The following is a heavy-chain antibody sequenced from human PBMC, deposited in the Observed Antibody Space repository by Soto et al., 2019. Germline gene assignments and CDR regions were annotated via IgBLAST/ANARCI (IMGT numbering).Heavy chain of an antibody. V-gene: IGHV3-48*01. CDR1: GFILSDCA. Sequence: GGSLRLSCATSGFILSDCAMNWVRQAPGKGLEWVSYISSSSSVIDYADSVKGRFTVSRDNARNSLYLQMNSLRAEDTAVYYCARDLSLGSNWDHYMDVWGKGTTVTFSS. D-gene: IGHD7-27*01. CDR3: ARDLSLGSNWDHYMDV. CDR2: ISSSSSVI. J-gene: IGHJ6*03.